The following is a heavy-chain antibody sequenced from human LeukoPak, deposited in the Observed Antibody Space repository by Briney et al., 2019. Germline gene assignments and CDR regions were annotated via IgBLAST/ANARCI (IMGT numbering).Heavy chain of an antibody. V-gene: IGHV3-21*01. D-gene: IGHD4-17*01. CDR3: ARVLTTVSAGAFDI. J-gene: IGHJ3*02. Sequence: NPGRSLRLSCAASGFTFSSYSMNWVRQAPGKGLEWVSSISSSSSYIYYADSVKGRFTISRDNAKNSLYLQMNSLRAEDTAVYYCARVLTTVSAGAFDIWGQGTMVTVSS. CDR2: ISSSSSYI. CDR1: GFTFSSYS.